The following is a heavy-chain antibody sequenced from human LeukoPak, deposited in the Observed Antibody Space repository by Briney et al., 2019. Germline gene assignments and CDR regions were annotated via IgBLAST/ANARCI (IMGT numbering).Heavy chain of an antibody. J-gene: IGHJ4*02. CDR1: GFTFSSYA. V-gene: IGHV3-23*01. Sequence: GGSLRLSCAASGFTFSSYAMSWVRQAPGKGLEWVSAISGSGGGTYYADSVKGRFTISRDNSKNTLYLQMNSLRAEDTAVYYCAKTPRYCSSTSCPWDYWGQGTLVTVSS. CDR2: ISGSGGGT. CDR3: AKTPRYCSSTSCPWDY. D-gene: IGHD2-2*01.